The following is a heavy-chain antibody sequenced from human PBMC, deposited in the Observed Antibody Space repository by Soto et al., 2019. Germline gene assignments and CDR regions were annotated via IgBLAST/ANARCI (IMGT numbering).Heavy chain of an antibody. CDR2: ISRGGNTI. CDR1: GFTFSDYY. D-gene: IGHD6-19*01. J-gene: IGHJ4*02. Sequence: QVQLVESGGGLVKPGGSLRLSCSVSGFTFSDYYMSWIGQAPGKGLEWVSYISRGGNTIYYADSVQGRFTISRDNAKNLLYLQMNSLRAEDTAVYYCAKSGSGWVFDFWGQGTLVTVSS. CDR3: AKSGSGWVFDF. V-gene: IGHV3-11*01.